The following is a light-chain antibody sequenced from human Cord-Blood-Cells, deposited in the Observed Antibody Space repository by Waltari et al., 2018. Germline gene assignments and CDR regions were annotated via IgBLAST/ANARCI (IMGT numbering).Light chain of an antibody. CDR3: QQSYSTPRT. V-gene: IGKV1-39*01. CDR1: QGISSY. CDR2: AAS. Sequence: DIQMTQSPSSLSASVGDRLTITCRASQGISSYLNWYQQKPGKAPKLLIYAASSLRSGVPSRFSGSGSGTDFTLTISSLQPEDFATYYCQQSYSTPRTFGQGTKVEIK. J-gene: IGKJ1*01.